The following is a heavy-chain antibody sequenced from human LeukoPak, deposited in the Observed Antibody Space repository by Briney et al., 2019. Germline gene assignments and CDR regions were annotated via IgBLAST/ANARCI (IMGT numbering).Heavy chain of an antibody. CDR3: ARVMLRIATRPAAFDS. D-gene: IGHD3-16*01. CDR1: GGSITSRSDY. J-gene: IGHJ3*02. CDR2: DYYSGST. Sequence: PSETLSLTCTVYGGSITSRSDYWAWIRQPPGKGLEWIGSDYYSGSTYYNLSLKSRVTISVDMSKNQLSLRLSSMTAAYTAVYYCARVMLRIATRPAAFDSWSQPRM. V-gene: IGHV4-39*07.